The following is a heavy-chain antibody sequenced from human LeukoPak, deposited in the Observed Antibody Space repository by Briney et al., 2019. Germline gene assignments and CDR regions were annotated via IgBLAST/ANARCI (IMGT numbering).Heavy chain of an antibody. V-gene: IGHV4-4*07. D-gene: IGHD3-10*01. CDR1: GGSISSYY. CDR3: ARHGGVVRGEGRDAFDI. CDR2: IYTSGST. Sequence: SETLSLTCTVSGGSISSYYWSWIRQPAGKGLEWIGRIYTSGSTNYNPSLKSRVTMSVDTSRNNLSLKLSSVTAADTAVYYCARHGGVVRGEGRDAFDIWGQGTVVTVSS. J-gene: IGHJ3*02.